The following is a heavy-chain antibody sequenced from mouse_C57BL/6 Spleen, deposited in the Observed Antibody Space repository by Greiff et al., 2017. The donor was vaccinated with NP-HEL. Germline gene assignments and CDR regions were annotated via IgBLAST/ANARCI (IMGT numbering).Heavy chain of an antibody. D-gene: IGHD1-1*01. CDR2: ISDGGSYT. Sequence: EVQGVESGGGLVKPGGSLKLSCAASGFTFSSYARSWVRQTPEKRLEWVATISDGGSYTYYPDNVKGRFTISRDNAKNNLYLQMSHLKSEDTAMYYCARDRGTTVVPAYWGQGTLVTVSA. CDR1: GFTFSSYA. J-gene: IGHJ3*01. CDR3: ARDRGTTVVPAY. V-gene: IGHV5-4*01.